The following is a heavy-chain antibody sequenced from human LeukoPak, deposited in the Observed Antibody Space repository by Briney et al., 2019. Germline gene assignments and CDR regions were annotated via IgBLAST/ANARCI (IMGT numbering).Heavy chain of an antibody. V-gene: IGHV4-59*01. CDR3: ARGAGWYDY. D-gene: IGHD6-19*01. CDR1: GGSITNSNY. Sequence: PSETLSLTCTISGGSITNSNYWSWIRQPPGEAPEWIGYIHYNGRTNYNPSLESRVTISVDTSNNQFSLKLNSVSAADTAVYYCARGAGWYDYWGQGMLVTVSS. CDR2: IHYNGRT. J-gene: IGHJ4*02.